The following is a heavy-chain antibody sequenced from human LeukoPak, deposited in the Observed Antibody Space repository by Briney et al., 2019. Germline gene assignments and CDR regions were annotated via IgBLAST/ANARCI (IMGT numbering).Heavy chain of an antibody. Sequence: SETLSLTCAVSGGSISRGFSSWNWIRQPPGKGLEWIGYIYHSGRPYYNPSLKSRVSMSVDKSKNHFSLILTSVTAADTAVYYCARSYVDSLEGLDPWGQGTLVIVSS. V-gene: IGHV4-30-2*01. CDR1: GGSISRGFSS. D-gene: IGHD4-17*01. CDR3: ARSYVDSLEGLDP. J-gene: IGHJ5*02. CDR2: IYHSGRP.